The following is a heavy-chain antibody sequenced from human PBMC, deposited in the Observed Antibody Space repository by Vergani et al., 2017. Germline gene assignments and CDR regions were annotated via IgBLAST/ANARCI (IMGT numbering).Heavy chain of an antibody. J-gene: IGHJ4*02. CDR2: ISGSGGST. V-gene: IGHV3-23*04. Sequence: EVQLVESGGGLVQPGRSLRLSCAASGFTFSSYAMSWVRQAPGKGLEWVSAISGSGGSTYYAASVKGRFTISRDNSKNTLYLQMNSLRAEDTAVYYCAKASRWELYSFDYWGQGTLVTVSS. CDR3: AKASRWELYSFDY. D-gene: IGHD3-10*01. CDR1: GFTFSSYA.